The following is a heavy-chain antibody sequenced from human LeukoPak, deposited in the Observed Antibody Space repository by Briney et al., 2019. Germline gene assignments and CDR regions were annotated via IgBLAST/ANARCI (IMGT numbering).Heavy chain of an antibody. V-gene: IGHV3-13*01. D-gene: IGHD7-27*01. CDR1: GFTFSSYD. J-gene: IGHJ4*02. CDR3: SELGHFDY. Sequence: GGSLRLSCVASGFTFSSYDIHWVRHATGKGLEWVSAIGTAGDTYYPGSVKGRFTISRENAKNSLYLRMNSLRAEDTAVYYCSELGHFDYWGQGTLVTVSS. CDR2: IGTAGDT.